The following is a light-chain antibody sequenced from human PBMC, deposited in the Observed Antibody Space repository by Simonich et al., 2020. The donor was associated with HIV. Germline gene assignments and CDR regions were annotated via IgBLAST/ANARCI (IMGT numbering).Light chain of an antibody. Sequence: QSALTQPRSVSGSPGQSVTISCTGTSSDVGGYNYVSWYQQHPGKAPKLMIYDVSTRPSGVPNRFSGSKSGNTASLTISGLQAEDEADYNCCSYAGSYWVFGGGTKLTVL. CDR3: CSYAGSYWV. J-gene: IGLJ3*02. CDR1: SSDVGGYNY. CDR2: DVS. V-gene: IGLV2-11*01.